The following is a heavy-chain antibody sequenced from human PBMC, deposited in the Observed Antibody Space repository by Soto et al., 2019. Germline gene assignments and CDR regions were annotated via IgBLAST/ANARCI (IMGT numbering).Heavy chain of an antibody. V-gene: IGHV3-30-3*01. CDR1: GFTFSSYA. CDR2: ISYDGSNK. Sequence: GGSLRLSCAASGFTFSSYAMHWVRQAPGKGLDWVAVISYDGSNKYYADSVKGRFTISRDNSKNTLYLQMDSLSADDTAVYFCAKKGSPSGDHSNWYFDLWGRGTLVTVSS. CDR3: AKKGSPSGDHSNWYFDL. D-gene: IGHD7-27*01. J-gene: IGHJ2*01.